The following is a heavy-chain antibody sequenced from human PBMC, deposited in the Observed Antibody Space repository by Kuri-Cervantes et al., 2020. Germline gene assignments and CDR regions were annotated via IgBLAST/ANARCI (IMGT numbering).Heavy chain of an antibody. D-gene: IGHD6-6*01. CDR2: ISSSGSTI. Sequence: LSLTCAASGFTFSDYYMNWIRQAPGKGLEWVSYISSSGSTIYYADSVKGRFTISRDNAKNSLYLQMNSLRAEDTAVYCGARGRSMGAFDIWGQGTMVTVSS. CDR1: GFTFSDYY. CDR3: ARGRSMGAFDI. J-gene: IGHJ3*02. V-gene: IGHV3-11*01.